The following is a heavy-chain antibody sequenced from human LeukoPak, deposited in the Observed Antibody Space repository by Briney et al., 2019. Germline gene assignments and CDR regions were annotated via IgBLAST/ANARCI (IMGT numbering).Heavy chain of an antibody. CDR3: AKGNWNDPSDY. Sequence: GGSLRLSCAASGFTFSSYGMHWVRQAPGKGLEWVAVISYDGSNKYYADSVKGRFTISRDNSKNTLYLQMNSLRAEDTAVYYCAKGNWNDPSDYWGQGTPVTVSS. J-gene: IGHJ4*02. CDR1: GFTFSSYG. D-gene: IGHD1-20*01. V-gene: IGHV3-30*18. CDR2: ISYDGSNK.